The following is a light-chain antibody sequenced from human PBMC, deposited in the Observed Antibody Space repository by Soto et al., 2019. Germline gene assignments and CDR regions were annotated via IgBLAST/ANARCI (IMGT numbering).Light chain of an antibody. CDR3: SSFKRSRAYV. V-gene: IGLV2-14*01. J-gene: IGLJ1*01. Sequence: QSALTQPASVSGSPGQSITISCTGTSSDVGGYNFVSWYQQQSGKAPKLMIHEVSNRPSGVSNRFSGSKSGNTASLTISGLQAEDEADYYCSSFKRSRAYVSGSGTKVTVL. CDR2: EVS. CDR1: SSDVGGYNF.